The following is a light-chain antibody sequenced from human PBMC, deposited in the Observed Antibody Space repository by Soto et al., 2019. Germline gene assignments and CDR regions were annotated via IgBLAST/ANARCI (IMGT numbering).Light chain of an antibody. CDR3: TSWTTSTTMI. CDR2: DVN. V-gene: IGLV2-14*03. Sequence: QSMLTQPAYVSGSPGQSITISSTGTSSDIGAYNYVSWYQQHPGKAPKLMIYDVNIRPSGVSNRFSGSKSGNTASLTISGLQAEDEADYYCTSWTTSTTMIFGGGTKLTVL. J-gene: IGLJ2*01. CDR1: SSDIGAYNY.